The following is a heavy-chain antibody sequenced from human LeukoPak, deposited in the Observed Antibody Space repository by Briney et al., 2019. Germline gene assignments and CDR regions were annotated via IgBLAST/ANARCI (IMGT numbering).Heavy chain of an antibody. V-gene: IGHV4-39*07. CDR3: ARSHGSGSYYNLNDY. D-gene: IGHD3-10*01. CDR2: MYSSGST. Sequence: SETLSLTCTVSGGSISSSSYYWGWIRQPPGKGLEWIGSMYSSGSTYYNPSLKSRVTISVDTSKNQFSLKLSSVTAADTAVYYCARSHGSGSYYNLNDYWGQGTLVTVSS. CDR1: GGSISSSSYY. J-gene: IGHJ4*02.